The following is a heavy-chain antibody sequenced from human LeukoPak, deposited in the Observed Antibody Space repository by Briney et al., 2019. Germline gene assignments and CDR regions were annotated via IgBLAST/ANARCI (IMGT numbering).Heavy chain of an antibody. Sequence: GASVKVSCKVSGYTLTELSMHWVRQAPGKGLEWMGGFDPEDGETIYAQKFQGRVAMTEDISTDTAYMELSSLRSEDTAVYYCATGDYYYMDVWGKGTTVTVSS. CDR2: FDPEDGET. CDR3: ATGDYYYMDV. V-gene: IGHV1-24*01. J-gene: IGHJ6*03. CDR1: GYTLTELS.